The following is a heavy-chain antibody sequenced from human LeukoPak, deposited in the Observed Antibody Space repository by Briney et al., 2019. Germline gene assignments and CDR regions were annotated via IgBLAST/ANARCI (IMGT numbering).Heavy chain of an antibody. J-gene: IGHJ4*02. Sequence: PGGSLRLSCAASGFTFSSYAMHWVRQAPGKGLEWVAVISYDGSNKYYADSVKGRFTISRDNAKNSLYLQMNSLRAEDTAVYYCARGGNHYHISGYYYSDYWGQGTLVTVSS. V-gene: IGHV3-30*04. CDR1: GFTFSSYA. CDR3: ARGGNHYHISGYYYSDY. CDR2: ISYDGSNK. D-gene: IGHD3-22*01.